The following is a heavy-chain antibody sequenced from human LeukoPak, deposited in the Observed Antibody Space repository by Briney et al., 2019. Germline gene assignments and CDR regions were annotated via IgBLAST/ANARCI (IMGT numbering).Heavy chain of an antibody. CDR3: ARSGDFDWLVRVDP. CDR2: IYYSGST. V-gene: IGHV4-39*01. J-gene: IGHJ5*02. Sequence: PSETLSLTCTVSGGSISSSSYYWGWIRQPPGKGLEWIGSIYYSGSTYYNPSLKSRVTISVDTSKNQFSLKLSSVTAADTAVYYCARSGDFDWLVRVDPWGQGTLVTVSS. D-gene: IGHD3-9*01. CDR1: GGSISSSSYY.